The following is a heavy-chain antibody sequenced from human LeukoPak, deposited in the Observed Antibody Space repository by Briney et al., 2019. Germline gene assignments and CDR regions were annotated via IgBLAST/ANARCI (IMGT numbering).Heavy chain of an antibody. CDR3: ASRSGYYDSSGYYWVRDY. CDR1: GGSFSGYY. CDR2: INHSGST. D-gene: IGHD3-22*01. Sequence: SETLSLTCAVYGGSFSGYYWSWIRQPPGKGLEWIGEINHSGSTNYNPSLKSRVTISVDTSKNQFSLKLSSVTAADTAVYYCASRSGYYDSSGYYWVRDYWGQGTLVTVSS. J-gene: IGHJ4*02. V-gene: IGHV4-34*01.